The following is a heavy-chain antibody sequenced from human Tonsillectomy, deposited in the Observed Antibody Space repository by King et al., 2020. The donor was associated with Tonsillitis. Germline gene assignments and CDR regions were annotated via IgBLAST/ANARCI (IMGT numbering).Heavy chain of an antibody. CDR3: ARDQWELLWNYYYYYGMDV. D-gene: IGHD1-26*01. CDR1: GDSVSSNSAA. V-gene: IGHV6-1*01. J-gene: IGHJ6*02. Sequence: VQLQQSGPGLVKPSQTLSLTCAISGDSVSSNSAAWNWIRQSPSRGLEWLGRTYYRSKWYNDYAVSVKSRITINPDTSKNQFSLQLNFVTPEDTAVYYCARDQWELLWNYYYYYGMDVWGQGTTVTVSS. CDR2: TYYRSKWYN.